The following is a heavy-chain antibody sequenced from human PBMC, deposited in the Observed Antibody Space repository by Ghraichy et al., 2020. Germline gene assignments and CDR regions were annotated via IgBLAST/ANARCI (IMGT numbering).Heavy chain of an antibody. Sequence: SETLSLTCTVSGGSISSSSYYWGWIRQPPGKGLEWIGSIYYSGSTYYNPSLKSRVTISVDTSKNQFSLKLSSVTAADTAVYYCARRTGTWLAIYYFDYWGQGTLVTVSS. V-gene: IGHV4-39*07. D-gene: IGHD6-19*01. J-gene: IGHJ4*02. CDR3: ARRTGTWLAIYYFDY. CDR1: GGSISSSSYY. CDR2: IYYSGST.